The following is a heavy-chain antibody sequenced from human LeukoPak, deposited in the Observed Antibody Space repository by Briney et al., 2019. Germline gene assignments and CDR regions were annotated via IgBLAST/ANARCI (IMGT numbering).Heavy chain of an antibody. CDR3: ARALHDYNPYYFDY. J-gene: IGHJ4*02. CDR2: INPSGGST. D-gene: IGHD5-24*01. V-gene: IGHV1-46*01. Sequence: ASVKVPCKASGYTFTTYYMHWVRQAPGQGLEWMGIINPSGGSTSYTQKFQGRVTMTRDTSTSTVYMELSSLRSEDTAVYYCARALHDYNPYYFDYWGQGTLVTVSS. CDR1: GYTFTTYY.